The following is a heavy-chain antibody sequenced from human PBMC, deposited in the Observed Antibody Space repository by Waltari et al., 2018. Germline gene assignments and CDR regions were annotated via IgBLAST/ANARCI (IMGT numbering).Heavy chain of an antibody. Sequence: QVQLQQWGAGLLKPSETLSLTCAVSGGSLSGYHWTWIRQPPGKGLEWIGEINDSVRTTYNPSLESRVTVSIYTANNQFSLRVSSVTAADTAVYYCARVFGYYYYYMDGWGKGTTVTISS. D-gene: IGHD3-3*01. CDR1: GGSLSGYH. CDR3: ARVFGYYYYYMDG. CDR2: INDSVRT. J-gene: IGHJ6*03. V-gene: IGHV4-34*02.